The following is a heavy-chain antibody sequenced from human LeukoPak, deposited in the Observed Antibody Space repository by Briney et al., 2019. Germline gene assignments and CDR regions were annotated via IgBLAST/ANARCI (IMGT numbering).Heavy chain of an antibody. CDR2: IYYTGNT. CDR1: GGSISNSSYY. J-gene: IGHJ5*02. D-gene: IGHD5-12*01. CDR3: ARVEDSGYDYRGWFDP. Sequence: SETLSLTCTVSGGSISNSSYYWGWIRQPPGKGLECIGTIYYTGNTNYNPSLKSRVSISVDASNNHFSLTLSSVTAADTAVYYCARVEDSGYDYRGWFDPWGQGTLVTVSS. V-gene: IGHV4-39*07.